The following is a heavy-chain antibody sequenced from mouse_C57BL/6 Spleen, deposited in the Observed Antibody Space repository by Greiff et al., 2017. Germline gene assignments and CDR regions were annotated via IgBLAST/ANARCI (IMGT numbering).Heavy chain of an antibody. D-gene: IGHD1-1*01. J-gene: IGHJ1*03. CDR2: IYPGDGDT. V-gene: IGHV1-82*01. CDR1: GYAFSSSW. Sequence: VQLQQSGPELVKPGASVKISCKASGYAFSSSWMNWVKQRPGKGLEWIGRIYPGDGDTNYNGKFKGKATLTADKSSSTAYMQLSSLTSEDSAVYFCARHYGGSWGYFDVWGTGTTVTVSS. CDR3: ARHYGGSWGYFDV.